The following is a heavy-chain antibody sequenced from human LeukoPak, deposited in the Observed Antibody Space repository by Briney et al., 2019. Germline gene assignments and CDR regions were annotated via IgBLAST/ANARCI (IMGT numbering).Heavy chain of an antibody. D-gene: IGHD3-22*01. CDR1: GGSFSGYY. CDR3: AREAPPICDSSGYSDS. CDR2: INHSGST. V-gene: IGHV4-34*01. Sequence: SETLSLTCAVYGGSFSGYYWSWIRQPPGKGLEWIGEINHSGSTNYNPSLKSRVTISVDTSKNQFSLKLSSVTAADTAVYYCAREAPPICDSSGYSDSWGQGTLVTVSS. J-gene: IGHJ4*02.